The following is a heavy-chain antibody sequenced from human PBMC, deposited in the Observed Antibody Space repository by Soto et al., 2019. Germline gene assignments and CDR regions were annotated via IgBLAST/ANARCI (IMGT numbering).Heavy chain of an antibody. J-gene: IGHJ2*01. V-gene: IGHV3-30*04. D-gene: IGHD2-2*01. CDR1: GFTFSRDA. CDR3: ARDEGYGSNSGWYFDL. CDR2: ISYHGKKT. Sequence: GGSLRLSHAASGFTFSRDAMHWVRQAPGKGLEWVAVISYHGKKTYYADSVQGRFTISRDNSKNTLYLQMNSLGLEDTAVYYCARDEGYGSNSGWYFDLWGRGTLVTVSS.